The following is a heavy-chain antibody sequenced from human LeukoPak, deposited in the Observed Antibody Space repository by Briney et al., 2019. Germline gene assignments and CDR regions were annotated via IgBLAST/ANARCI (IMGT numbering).Heavy chain of an antibody. Sequence: KTSETLSLTCTVSGGSISSGSYYWSWIRQPAGKGLEWIGRNYTSGSTNYNPSLKSRVTISVDTSKNQFSLKLSSVTAADTAVYYCARVGWGSAPYFDYWGQGTLVTVSS. V-gene: IGHV4-61*02. D-gene: IGHD3-16*01. CDR2: NYTSGST. CDR3: ARVGWGSAPYFDY. J-gene: IGHJ4*02. CDR1: GGSISSGSYY.